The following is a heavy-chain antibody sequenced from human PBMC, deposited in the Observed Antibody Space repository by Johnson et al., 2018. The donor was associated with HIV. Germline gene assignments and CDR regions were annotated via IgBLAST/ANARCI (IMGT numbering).Heavy chain of an antibody. V-gene: IGHV3-30*02. CDR3: TTESMVRGVMGAFDI. J-gene: IGHJ3*02. CDR1: GFTFSSYG. CDR2: IRYDGSNK. D-gene: IGHD3-10*01. Sequence: QMLLVESGGGVVQPGGSLRLSCAASGFTFSSYGMHWVRQAPGKGLEWVAFIRYDGSNKYYADSVKGRFTISRDDSKNTLYLQMNSLKTEDTAVFYCTTESMVRGVMGAFDIWGQGTMVTVSS.